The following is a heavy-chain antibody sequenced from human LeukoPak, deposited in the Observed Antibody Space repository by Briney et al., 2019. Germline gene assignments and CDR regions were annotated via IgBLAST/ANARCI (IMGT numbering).Heavy chain of an antibody. CDR1: GYTFTGYY. V-gene: IGHV1-2*02. CDR2: INPNSGGT. Sequence: VASVKVSCKASGYTFTGYYMHWVRQAPGQGLEWMGWINPNSGGTNYAQKFQGRVTMTRDTSISTAYMELSRLRSDDTAVYYCARRRSDYVWGMDVWGQGTTVTVSS. D-gene: IGHD3-16*01. CDR3: ARRRSDYVWGMDV. J-gene: IGHJ6*02.